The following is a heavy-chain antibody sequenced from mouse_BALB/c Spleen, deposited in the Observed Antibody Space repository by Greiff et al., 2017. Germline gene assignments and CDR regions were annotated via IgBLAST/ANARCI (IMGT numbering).Heavy chain of an antibody. CDR1: GYTFTSYW. Sequence: QVQLQQSGAELAKPGASVKMSCKASGYTFTSYWMHWVKQRPGQGLEWIGYINPSTGYTEYNQKFKDKATLTADKSSSTAYMQLSSLTSEDSAVYYCARLGMATVVATDWYFDVWGAGTTVTVSS. V-gene: IGHV1-7*01. CDR2: INPSTGYT. D-gene: IGHD1-1*01. J-gene: IGHJ1*01. CDR3: ARLGMATVVATDWYFDV.